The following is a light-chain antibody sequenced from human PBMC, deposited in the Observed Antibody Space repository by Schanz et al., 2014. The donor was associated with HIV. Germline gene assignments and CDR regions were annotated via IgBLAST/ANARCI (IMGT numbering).Light chain of an antibody. CDR3: SSYAGRYNYFV. V-gene: IGLV1-40*01. Sequence: QSVLAQPPSVSGAPGQRVTISCTGSSSNIGADFDVHWYQLLPGTAPKLLIFDNTNRPSGVPARFSGSKSASSASLAISGLQAEDEADYYCSSYAGRYNYFVFGTGTKLTVL. CDR2: DNT. CDR1: SSNIGADFD. J-gene: IGLJ1*01.